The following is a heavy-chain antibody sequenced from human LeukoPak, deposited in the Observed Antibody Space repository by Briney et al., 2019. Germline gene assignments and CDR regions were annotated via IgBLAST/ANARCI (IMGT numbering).Heavy chain of an antibody. J-gene: IGHJ4*02. CDR3: AIDPNWGTHS. D-gene: IGHD7-27*01. CDR1: GFTFSTYT. CDR2: IGSSGGGI. Sequence: GGSLRLSCAASGFTFSTYTMYWVRHPPGKRLEWVSIIGSSGGGIHYADSVKGRFAISRDNSKNALYLQMNSLRVEDTAVYYCAIDPNWGTHSWGQGVLVTVSS. V-gene: IGHV3-23*01.